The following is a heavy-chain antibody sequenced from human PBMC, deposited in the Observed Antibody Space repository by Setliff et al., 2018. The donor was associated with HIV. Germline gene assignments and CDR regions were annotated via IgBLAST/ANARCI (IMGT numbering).Heavy chain of an antibody. CDR3: ARWGETGTSQIRGFDI. J-gene: IGHJ3*02. Sequence: SETLSLTCAVSGGPISGYWSWIRQPPGKGLEWIGDIYDSGRTNYNPSLKSRVSISADTSENQFSLKLNSLTAADTAIYYCARWGETGTSQIRGFDIWGQGTMVTV. D-gene: IGHD1-1*01. CDR1: GGPISGY. V-gene: IGHV4-59*01. CDR2: IYDSGRT.